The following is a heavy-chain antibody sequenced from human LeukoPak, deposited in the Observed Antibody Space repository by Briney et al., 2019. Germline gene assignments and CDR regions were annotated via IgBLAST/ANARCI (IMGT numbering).Heavy chain of an antibody. Sequence: GGSLRLSCAASGSTFSNYEMHWVRQAPGKGLEWVSYISSSGSDIYYADSVKGRFTISRDNAKNSLYLQMNSLRAEDTAVYYCAELGITMIGGVWGKGTTVTISS. CDR2: ISSSGSDI. CDR3: AELGITMIGGV. CDR1: GSTFSNYE. J-gene: IGHJ6*04. V-gene: IGHV3-48*03. D-gene: IGHD3-10*02.